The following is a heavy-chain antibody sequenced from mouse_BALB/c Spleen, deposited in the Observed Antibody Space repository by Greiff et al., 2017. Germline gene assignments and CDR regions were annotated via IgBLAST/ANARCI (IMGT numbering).Heavy chain of an antibody. CDR1: GYTFTSYW. J-gene: IGHJ1*01. Sequence: QVQLKQPGAELVRPGASVKLSCKASGYTFTSYWINWVKQRPGQGLEWIGNIYPSDSYTNYNQKFKDKATLTVDKSSSTAYMQLSSPTSEDSAVYYCTRWGTGWYFDVWGAGTTVTVSS. V-gene: IGHV1-69*02. D-gene: IGHD3-3*01. CDR2: IYPSDSYT. CDR3: TRWGTGWYFDV.